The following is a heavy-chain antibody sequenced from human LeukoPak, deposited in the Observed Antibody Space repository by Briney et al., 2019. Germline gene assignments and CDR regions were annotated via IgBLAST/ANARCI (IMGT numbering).Heavy chain of an antibody. D-gene: IGHD6-13*01. V-gene: IGHV4-59*01. Sequence: SETLSLTCTVSGDSISTYYWSWIRQPPGKGLEWIGYMYYSGSTNYNPSLKSRVTISLDTPKNQFSLRLNSVTAADTAVYYCARDGQQVGGGYYFDYWGQGTLVTVSS. CDR1: GDSISTYY. J-gene: IGHJ4*02. CDR3: ARDGQQVGGGYYFDY. CDR2: MYYSGST.